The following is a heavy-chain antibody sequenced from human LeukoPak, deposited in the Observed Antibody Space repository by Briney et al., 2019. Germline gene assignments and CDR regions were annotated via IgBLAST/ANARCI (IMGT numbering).Heavy chain of an antibody. J-gene: IGHJ4*02. Sequence: GESLKISCKGSGYSFTSYWIGWVRQVPGKGLEWMGVIFPGDSETRYSPSFQGQVTFSADKSIGTAYLQWNSLKASDTAIYFCARFSVQKYGVGPDYWGQGTRVTVSS. CDR3: ARFSVQKYGVGPDY. D-gene: IGHD4-17*01. CDR2: IFPGDSET. CDR1: GYSFTSYW. V-gene: IGHV5-51*01.